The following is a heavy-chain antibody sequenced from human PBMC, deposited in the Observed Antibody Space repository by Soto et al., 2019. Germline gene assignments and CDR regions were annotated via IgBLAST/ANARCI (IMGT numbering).Heavy chain of an antibody. CDR1: VVSIRSNY. D-gene: IGHD6-25*01. J-gene: IGHJ4*02. CDR3: ARSNPYSETLAAKC. CDR2: IYYTGAT. V-gene: IGHV4-59*01. Sequence: SETLSLTCSFSVVSIRSNYWSCIRHPPGKRLEWIGYIYYTGATNYNPSLKSRVTMSVDTSTNQFSLKLSSLTPADTAVYYCARSNPYSETLAAKCWGQGTMFTVSS.